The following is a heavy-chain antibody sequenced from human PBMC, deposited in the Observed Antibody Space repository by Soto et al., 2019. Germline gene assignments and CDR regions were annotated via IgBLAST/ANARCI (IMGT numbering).Heavy chain of an antibody. J-gene: IGHJ2*01. Sequence: QVQLVESGGGVVQPGRSLRLSCAASGFTFSSYAMHWVRQAPGKGLEWVAVISYDGSNKYYADSVKGRFTISRDNSKNTRYLQMNSLRAEDTAVYYCARDRKWQAGYFDLWGRGTLVTVSS. D-gene: IGHD2-8*01. CDR1: GFTFSSYA. CDR3: ARDRKWQAGYFDL. CDR2: ISYDGSNK. V-gene: IGHV3-30-3*01.